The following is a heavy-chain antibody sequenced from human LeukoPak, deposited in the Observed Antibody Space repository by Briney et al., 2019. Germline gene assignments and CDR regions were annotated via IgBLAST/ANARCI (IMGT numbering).Heavy chain of an antibody. CDR2: IYYSGST. Sequence: SETLSLTCTVSGGSISSYYWSWIRQPPGTGLEWIGYIYYSGSTNYNPSLKSRVTISVDTSKNQFSLKLSSVTAADTAVYYCARISGYDHIYGSYYGMDVWGQGTTVTVSS. V-gene: IGHV4-59*01. J-gene: IGHJ6*02. CDR3: ARISGYDHIYGSYYGMDV. D-gene: IGHD5-12*01. CDR1: GGSISSYY.